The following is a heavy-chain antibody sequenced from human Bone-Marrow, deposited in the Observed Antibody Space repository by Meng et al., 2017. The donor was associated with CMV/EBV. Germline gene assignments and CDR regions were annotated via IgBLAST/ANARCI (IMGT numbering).Heavy chain of an antibody. CDR2: ISSSGSTI. CDR3: ARDRPSWNDPTPYYYYGMDV. CDR1: GFTFSSYE. D-gene: IGHD1-1*01. J-gene: IGHJ6*02. V-gene: IGHV3-48*03. Sequence: GESLKIACGASGFTFSSYEMNWVRQAPGKGLEWVSYISSSGSTIYYADSVNGRFTISRYNAKNSLYLQMNSLRAEDTAVYYCARDRPSWNDPTPYYYYGMDVWGQGTTVTVSS.